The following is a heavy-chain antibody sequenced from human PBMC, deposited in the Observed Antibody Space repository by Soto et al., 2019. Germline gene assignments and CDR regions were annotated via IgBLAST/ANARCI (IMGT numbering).Heavy chain of an antibody. CDR3: AKRTSSNWYFDL. Sequence: PVGSLRLSCAASGFTFSSYAMSWVSEAPGKGLEWVSGVCSSGGSTYYADSVKGRFTISRDNSKNTLYLQVNSLRAEDTAVYYCAKRTSSNWYFDLWGRGTLVTVSS. V-gene: IGHV3-23*01. D-gene: IGHD3-3*02. CDR1: GFTFSSYA. J-gene: IGHJ2*01. CDR2: VCSSGGST.